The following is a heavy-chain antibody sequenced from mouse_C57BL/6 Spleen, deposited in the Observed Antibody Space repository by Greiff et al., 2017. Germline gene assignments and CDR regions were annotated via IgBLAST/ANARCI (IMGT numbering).Heavy chain of an antibody. J-gene: IGHJ2*01. Sequence: EVKVVESGGGLVKPGGSLKLSCAASGFTFSDYGMHWVRQAPEKGLEWVAYISSGSSTIYYADTVKGRFTISRDNAKNPLFLQMTSLKSEDTAMYYCARGAWDEGFDDWGQGTTLTVSS. CDR3: ARGAWDEGFDD. V-gene: IGHV5-17*01. CDR1: GFTFSDYG. D-gene: IGHD4-1*01. CDR2: ISSGSSTI.